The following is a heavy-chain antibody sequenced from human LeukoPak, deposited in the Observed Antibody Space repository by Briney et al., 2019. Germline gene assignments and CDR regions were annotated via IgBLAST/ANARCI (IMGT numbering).Heavy chain of an antibody. CDR1: GGSISSSSYY. D-gene: IGHD3-3*01. V-gene: IGHV4-61*05. CDR2: IYYSGST. CDR3: ARTYYDFWSGYPDY. J-gene: IGHJ4*02. Sequence: KPSETLSLTCTVSGGSISSSSYYWGWIRQPPGKGLEWIGYIYYSGSTNYNPSLKSRVTISVDTSKNQFSLKLSSVTAADTAVYYCARTYYDFWSGYPDYWGQGTLVTVSS.